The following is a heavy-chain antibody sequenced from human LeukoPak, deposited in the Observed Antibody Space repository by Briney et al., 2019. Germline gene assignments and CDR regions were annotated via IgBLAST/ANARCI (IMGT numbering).Heavy chain of an antibody. D-gene: IGHD3-10*01. CDR3: ASWAMVRGVSEDY. V-gene: IGHV1-69*05. Sequence: ASVKVSCKASGGTFSSYAISWVRQAPGQGLEWMGGIIPIFGTANYAQKFQGRVTITTDESTSTAYMELSSLRSEDTAVYYCASWAMVRGVSEDYWGQGTLVTVSS. CDR1: GGTFSSYA. CDR2: IIPIFGTA. J-gene: IGHJ4*02.